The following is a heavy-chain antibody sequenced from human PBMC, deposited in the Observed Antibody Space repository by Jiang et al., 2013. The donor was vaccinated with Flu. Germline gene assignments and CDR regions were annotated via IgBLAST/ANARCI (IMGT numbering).Heavy chain of an antibody. Sequence: GSGLVKPSETLSLTCTVSGGSISSSSYYWGWIRQPPGKGLEWIGSIYYSGSTYYNPSLKSRVTISVDTSKNQFSLKLSSVTAADTAVYYCARHLRDTAMVTLFDYWGQGTLVTVSS. J-gene: IGHJ4*02. CDR1: GGSISSSSYY. D-gene: IGHD5-18*01. V-gene: IGHV4-39*07. CDR2: IYYSGST. CDR3: ARHLRDTAMVTLFDY.